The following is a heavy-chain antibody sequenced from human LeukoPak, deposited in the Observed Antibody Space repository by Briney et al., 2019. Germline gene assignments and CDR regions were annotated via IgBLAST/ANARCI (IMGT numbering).Heavy chain of an antibody. CDR1: GFAFRSYW. D-gene: IGHD5-12*01. CDR2: INSDESST. V-gene: IGHV3-74*01. CDR3: AKFGYNGYAYDY. J-gene: IGHJ4*02. Sequence: PGGSLRLSCAASGFAFRSYWMHWVRQAPGKGLVWVSRINSDESSTGYADSVKGRFTISRDNAKNTLYLQMNSLKVEDTAVYYCAKFGYNGYAYDYWGQGTLVTVSS.